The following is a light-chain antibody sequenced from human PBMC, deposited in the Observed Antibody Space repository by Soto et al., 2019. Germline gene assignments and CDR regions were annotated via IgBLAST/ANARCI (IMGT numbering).Light chain of an antibody. CDR3: QQYANWPKT. J-gene: IGKJ1*01. Sequence: EIGMTQSPSTLSVSPGERATLSCRASQSVSNKLVWYQQKPGQAPRLLIYAASTRATGIPARFSGSGSETEFTLTISSLQSEDLAVYYCQQYANWPKTFGQGTKVDI. CDR1: QSVSNK. CDR2: AAS. V-gene: IGKV3-15*01.